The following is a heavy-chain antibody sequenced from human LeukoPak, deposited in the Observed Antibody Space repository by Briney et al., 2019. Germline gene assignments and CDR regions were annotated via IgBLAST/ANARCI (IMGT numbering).Heavy chain of an antibody. CDR2: ISGSGSST. J-gene: IGHJ4*02. Sequence: GGSLRLSCAVSGFTFSSYEMNWVRQAPGKGVEWVSYISGSGSSTYYADSVKGRFTISRDNAKNSLYLQMNSLRAEDTATYYCARLYSSASGLRASDYWGQGTLVTVSS. CDR3: ARLYSSASGLRASDY. V-gene: IGHV3-48*03. CDR1: GFTFSSYE. D-gene: IGHD6-6*01.